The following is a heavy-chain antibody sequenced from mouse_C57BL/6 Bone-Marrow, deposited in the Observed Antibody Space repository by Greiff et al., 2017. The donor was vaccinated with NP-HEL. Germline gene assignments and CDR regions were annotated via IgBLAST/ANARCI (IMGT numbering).Heavy chain of an antibody. CDR2: ISSGSSTI. Sequence: EVKLMESGGGLVKPGGSLKLSCAASGFTFSDYGMHWVRQAPEKGLEWVAYISSGSSTIYYADTVKGRFTISRDNAKNTLFLQMTSLRSEDTAMYYCAREGLRPFAYWGQGTLVTVSA. V-gene: IGHV5-17*01. D-gene: IGHD2-4*01. J-gene: IGHJ3*01. CDR3: AREGLRPFAY. CDR1: GFTFSDYG.